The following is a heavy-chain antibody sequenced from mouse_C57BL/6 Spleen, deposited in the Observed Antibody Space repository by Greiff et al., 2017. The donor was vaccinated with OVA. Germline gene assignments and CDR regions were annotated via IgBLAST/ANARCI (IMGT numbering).Heavy chain of an antibody. V-gene: IGHV2-6-2*01. CDR3: ARPHSNYGAMDY. CDR1: GFSLTSYG. J-gene: IGHJ4*01. CDR2: IWSDGST. Sequence: LVAPSQSLSITCTVSGFSLTSYGVHWVRQPPGKGLEWLVVIWSDGSTTYNSALKSRLSISKDNSKSQVFLKMNSLQTDDTAMYYCARPHSNYGAMDYWGQGTSVTVSS. D-gene: IGHD2-5*01.